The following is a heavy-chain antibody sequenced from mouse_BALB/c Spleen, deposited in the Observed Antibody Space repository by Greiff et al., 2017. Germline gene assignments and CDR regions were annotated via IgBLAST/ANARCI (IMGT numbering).Heavy chain of an antibody. D-gene: IGHD2-4*01. CDR2: IYPGGGYT. Sequence: VQLVESGAELVRPGTSVKISCKASGYTFTNYWLGWVKQRPGHGLEWIGDIYPGGGYTNYNEKFKGKATLTADTSSSTAYMQLSSLTSEDSAVYFCARSWDYPDYWGQGTTLTVSS. CDR3: ARSWDYPDY. J-gene: IGHJ2*01. CDR1: GYTFTNYW. V-gene: IGHV1-63*02.